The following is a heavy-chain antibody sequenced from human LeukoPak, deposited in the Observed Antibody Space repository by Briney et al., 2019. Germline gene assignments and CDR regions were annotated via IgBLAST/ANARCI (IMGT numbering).Heavy chain of an antibody. CDR1: GFTFSSYA. D-gene: IGHD6-13*01. CDR3: GRIAAAGTA. Sequence: PGGSLRLSCAASGFTFSSYAMHWVRQTPGKGLEYVSAISSNGGSTYYANSVKGRFTISRDNSKNTLYLQMGSLRAEDMAVYYCGRIAAAGTAWGPGTLVTVSS. V-gene: IGHV3-64*01. CDR2: ISSNGGST. J-gene: IGHJ4*02.